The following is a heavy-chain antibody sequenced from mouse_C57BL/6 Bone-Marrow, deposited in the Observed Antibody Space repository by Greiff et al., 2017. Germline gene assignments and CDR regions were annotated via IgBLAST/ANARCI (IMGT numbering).Heavy chain of an antibody. V-gene: IGHV1-22*01. Sequence: VQLQQSGPELVKPGASVKLSCKASGYTFTDYNMHWVKQSHGKSLEWIGYINPNNGGTSYNQKFKGKATLTVNKSSSTAYMELRSLTSEDSAVYYCARQLRLSYFDYWGQGTTLTVSS. CDR2: INPNNGGT. CDR1: GYTFTDYN. D-gene: IGHD3-2*02. J-gene: IGHJ2*01. CDR3: ARQLRLSYFDY.